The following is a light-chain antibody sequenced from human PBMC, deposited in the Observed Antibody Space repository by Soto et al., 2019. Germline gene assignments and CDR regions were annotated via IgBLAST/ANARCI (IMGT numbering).Light chain of an antibody. Sequence: EIVLTQSPATLSLSPGERATLSCRASQSISRNLAWYQQKPGQAPRLLMYDSSNRATGIPGRFSGSGSGTDFTLTISSLEPEDFAVYYCQQRSNGPAFTFGQGTKLEIK. CDR3: QQRSNGPAFT. J-gene: IGKJ2*01. CDR1: QSISRN. CDR2: DSS. V-gene: IGKV3-11*01.